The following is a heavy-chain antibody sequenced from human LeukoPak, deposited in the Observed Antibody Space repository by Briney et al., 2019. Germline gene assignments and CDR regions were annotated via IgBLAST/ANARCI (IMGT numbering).Heavy chain of an antibody. CDR1: GYSLSSSSNY. Sequence: SETLSLTCTVSGYSLSSSSNYWSWIRQPAGKGLEWIGRIYTSGSTNYNPSLKSRATISVDTSKNQFSLKLSSVTAADTAVYYCARVAAAGDFDYWGQGTLVTVSS. CDR3: ARVAAAGDFDY. D-gene: IGHD6-13*01. CDR2: IYTSGST. V-gene: IGHV4-61*02. J-gene: IGHJ4*02.